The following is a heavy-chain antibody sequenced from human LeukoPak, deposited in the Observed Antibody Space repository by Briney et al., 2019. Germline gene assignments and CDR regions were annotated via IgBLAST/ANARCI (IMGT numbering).Heavy chain of an antibody. CDR2: IYYSGGT. Sequence: SETLSLTCTVSGGSISSYYWSWIRQPPGKGLEWIGYIYYSGGTNYNPSLKSRVTISVDTSKNQFSLKLSSVTAADTAVYYCARGAGIAAVYDYWGQGTLVTVSS. D-gene: IGHD6-13*01. CDR3: ARGAGIAAVYDY. J-gene: IGHJ4*02. CDR1: GGSISSYY. V-gene: IGHV4-59*12.